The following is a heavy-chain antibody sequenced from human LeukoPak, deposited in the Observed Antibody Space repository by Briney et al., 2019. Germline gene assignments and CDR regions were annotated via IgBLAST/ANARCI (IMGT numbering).Heavy chain of an antibody. V-gene: IGHV3-21*01. CDR2: ISSSSDYI. Sequence: GGSLRLSCAASGFTFSSYNMNWVRQAPGKGLEWVSSISSSSDYIYYADSVKGRFTISRDNAKNSLSLQMNSLRAEDTAVYYCAKYHYGSGTSLGYWGQGTLVTVSS. CDR1: GFTFSSYN. J-gene: IGHJ4*02. CDR3: AKYHYGSGTSLGY. D-gene: IGHD3-10*01.